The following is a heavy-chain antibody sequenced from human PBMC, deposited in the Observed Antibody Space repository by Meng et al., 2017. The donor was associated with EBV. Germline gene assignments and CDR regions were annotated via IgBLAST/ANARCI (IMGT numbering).Heavy chain of an antibody. V-gene: IGHV1-69*01. D-gene: IGHD3-10*01. CDR1: GGTFRSDA. J-gene: IGHJ4*02. CDR3: ASESGRGFTPDY. Sequence: QVKLQQSGGEVKEPGSPVKVSCRTSGGTFRSDAVSWVRQAPGQGLEWMGGLIPMSGAPHYAQKFQDRVTIIADESTSTHSMELNNLRFEDTAMYYCASESGRGFTPDYWGQGTLVTVSS. CDR2: LIPMSGAP.